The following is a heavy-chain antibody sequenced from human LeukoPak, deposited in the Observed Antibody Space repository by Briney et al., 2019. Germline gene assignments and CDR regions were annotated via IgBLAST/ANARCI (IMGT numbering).Heavy chain of an antibody. CDR1: GYTFTSYY. CDR3: AREDYGDYRGHYYYYYGMDV. Sequence: VASVKVSCKASGYTFTSYYMHWVRQAPGQGLEWMGIINPSGGSTSYAQKFQGRVTMTRDTSTSTVYTELSSLRSEDTAVYYCAREDYGDYRGHYYYYYGMDVWGQGTTVTVSS. J-gene: IGHJ6*02. V-gene: IGHV1-46*01. D-gene: IGHD4-17*01. CDR2: INPSGGST.